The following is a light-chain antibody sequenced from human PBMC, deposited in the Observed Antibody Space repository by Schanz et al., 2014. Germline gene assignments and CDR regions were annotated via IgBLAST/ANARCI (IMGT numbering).Light chain of an antibody. CDR3: QQSYNTPRT. J-gene: IGKJ2*02. CDR2: AAS. CDR1: QDIAIW. Sequence: DIQMTQSPSSVTASVGDRVTITCRASQDIAIWLAWYQQSPGKAPKLLISAASGLQSGVPSRFVGSGSGTDFTLTITSLQPEDSATYYCQQSYNTPRTFGQGTKLEIK. V-gene: IGKV1-12*01.